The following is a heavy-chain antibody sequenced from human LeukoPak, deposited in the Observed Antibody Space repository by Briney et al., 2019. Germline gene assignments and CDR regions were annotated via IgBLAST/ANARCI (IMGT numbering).Heavy chain of an antibody. CDR2: ISGSGGST. CDR3: AKDLFLMDGDKGSGLDY. CDR1: GFTFSSYA. J-gene: IGHJ4*02. D-gene: IGHD4-23*01. V-gene: IGHV3-23*01. Sequence: GRSLRLSCAASGFTFSSYAMSWVRQAPGKGLEWVSAISGSGGSTYYADSVKGRFTISRDNSKNTLYLQMNSLRAEDTAVYYCAKDLFLMDGDKGSGLDYWGQGTLVTVSS.